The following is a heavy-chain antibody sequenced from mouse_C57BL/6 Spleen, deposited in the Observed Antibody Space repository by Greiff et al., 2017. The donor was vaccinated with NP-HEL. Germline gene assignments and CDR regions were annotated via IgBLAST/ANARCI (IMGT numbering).Heavy chain of an antibody. J-gene: IGHJ3*01. D-gene: IGHD1-1*01. Sequence: EVKLQESGPGLVKPSQSLSLTCSVTGYSITSGYYWNWIRQFPGNKLEWMGYIRYDGSNNYNPSLKNRISITRDTSKNQFFLKLNSVTTEDTATYYCASSGDYGSSAWFAYWGQGTLVTVSA. CDR3: ASSGDYGSSAWFAY. CDR1: GYSITSGYY. V-gene: IGHV3-6*01. CDR2: IRYDGSN.